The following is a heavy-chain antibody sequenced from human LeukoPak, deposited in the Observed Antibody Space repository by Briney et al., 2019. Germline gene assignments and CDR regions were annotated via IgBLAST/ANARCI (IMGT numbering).Heavy chain of an antibody. V-gene: IGHV3-23*01. J-gene: IGHJ4*02. CDR2: ISPSGCIT. CDR3: AKDDAWLRFGE. CDR1: GFTFSSYS. Sequence: GGSLRLSCAASGFTFSSYSMNWVRQAPGKGLEWVSGISPSGCITYYAHSVKGRFTIPRDYSKNTLYLEVISLTAEETAVYYCAKDDAWLRFGEWSQGTLVTVSS. D-gene: IGHD3-10*01.